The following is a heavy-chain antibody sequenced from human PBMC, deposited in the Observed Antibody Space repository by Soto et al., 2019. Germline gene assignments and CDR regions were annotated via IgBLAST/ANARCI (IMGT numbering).Heavy chain of an antibody. Sequence: SETLSLTCTVSGGSISGYYWSWIRQPPGKGLEWIGNIYYSGSTNYNPSLKSRVTISVDTSKNRFSLKLTSVTAADTAVYYCAKSLISMIRGVKAFDYWGQGTLVTVSS. CDR2: IYYSGST. CDR3: AKSLISMIRGVKAFDY. J-gene: IGHJ4*02. V-gene: IGHV4-59*01. D-gene: IGHD3-10*01. CDR1: GGSISGYY.